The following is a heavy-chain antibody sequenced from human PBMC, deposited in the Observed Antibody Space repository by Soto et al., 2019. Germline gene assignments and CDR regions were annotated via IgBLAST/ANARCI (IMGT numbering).Heavy chain of an antibody. CDR3: ARGHVETPTSYAVDY. Sequence: SETLSLTCAVYGGSFSGYYWSWIRQPPGKGLEWIGEINHSGSTNYNPSLKSRVTISVDTSKNQFSLKLSSVTAADTAVYYCARGHVETPTSYAVDYWGQGTLVTVSS. CDR1: GGSFSGYY. J-gene: IGHJ4*02. D-gene: IGHD2-2*01. CDR2: INHSGST. V-gene: IGHV4-34*01.